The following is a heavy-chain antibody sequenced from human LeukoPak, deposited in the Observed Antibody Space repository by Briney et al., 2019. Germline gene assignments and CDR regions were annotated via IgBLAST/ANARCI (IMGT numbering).Heavy chain of an antibody. J-gene: IGHJ2*01. D-gene: IGHD2-15*01. CDR1: GYSIAHGFF. Sequence: SETLSLTCTVSGYSIAHGFFWAWIRQPPGGGLEWIGSLYHSGTTYYNTSLRSRISTSVDTSKNQFSLKLRLVTAADTAVYYCARVEVPRDINDWYFDLWGRGTLVTVSS. CDR2: LYHSGTT. CDR3: ARVEVPRDINDWYFDL. V-gene: IGHV4-38-2*02.